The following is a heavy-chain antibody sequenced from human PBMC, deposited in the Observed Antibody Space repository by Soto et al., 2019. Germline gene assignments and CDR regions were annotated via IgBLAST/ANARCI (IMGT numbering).Heavy chain of an antibody. CDR3: GSVFEY. CDR2: VSDSGT. CDR1: GFTFRTNP. V-gene: IGHV3-23*01. Sequence: GGSLRLSCVASGFTFRTNPMSWVRQAPGKGLEWVSGVSDSGTSYADSVKGRFTISRDNAKNTVYLQMNSLRAEDSAVYYCGSVFEYWGHGTLVTVSS. J-gene: IGHJ4*01.